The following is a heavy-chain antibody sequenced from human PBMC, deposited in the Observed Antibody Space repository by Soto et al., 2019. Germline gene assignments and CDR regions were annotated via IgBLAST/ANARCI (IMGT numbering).Heavy chain of an antibody. V-gene: IGHV5-51*01. CDR2: IYPGDSET. Sequence: GESLKISCKGFGYSFTIFWIGWVRQMPGKGLEWMGMIYPGDSETRYSPSFQGQVTMSVDKSSSTAYLQWHSLKASDSAMYYCARPGAGAVFGLVTPYYYGMDVWGQGTTVTVSS. D-gene: IGHD3-3*01. J-gene: IGHJ6*02. CDR1: GYSFTIFW. CDR3: ARPGAGAVFGLVTPYYYGMDV.